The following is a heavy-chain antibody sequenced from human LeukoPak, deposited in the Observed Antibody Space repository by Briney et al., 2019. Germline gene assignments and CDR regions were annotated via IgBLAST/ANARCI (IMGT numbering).Heavy chain of an antibody. V-gene: IGHV1-8*01. D-gene: IGHD5-18*01. CDR1: GYTFTSYD. CDR3: ARSIQLWPSGGDYFDY. J-gene: IGHJ4*02. CDR2: MNPNSGNT. Sequence: ASVKVSCKASGYTFTSYDINWVRQATGQGLEWMGWMNPNSGNTGYAQKFQGRVTMTRNTSISTAYMELSSLRSEDTAVYYCARSIQLWPSGGDYFDYWGQGTLVTVSS.